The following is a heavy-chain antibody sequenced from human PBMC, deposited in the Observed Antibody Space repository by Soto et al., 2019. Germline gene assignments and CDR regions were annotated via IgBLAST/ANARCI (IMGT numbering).Heavy chain of an antibody. CDR2: ISGSGGST. Sequence: GGSLRLSCAASGFTFSSYAMSWVREAPGKGLEWVSAISGSGGSTYYADSVKGRFTISRDNSKNTLYLQMNSLRAEDTAVYYCAKVRYSSGWYLGPDDIWGQGTMVTVSS. CDR1: GFTFSSYA. CDR3: AKVRYSSGWYLGPDDI. V-gene: IGHV3-23*01. D-gene: IGHD6-19*01. J-gene: IGHJ3*02.